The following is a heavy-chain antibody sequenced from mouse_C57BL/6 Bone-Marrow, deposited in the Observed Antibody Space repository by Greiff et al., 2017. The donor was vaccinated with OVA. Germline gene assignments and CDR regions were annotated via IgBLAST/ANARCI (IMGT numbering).Heavy chain of an antibody. J-gene: IGHJ4*01. V-gene: IGHV2-2*01. CDR2: IWSGGST. CDR3: ARKDGYDRRDYYAMDY. CDR1: GFSLTSYG. Sequence: QVQLQQSGPGLVQPSQSLSITCTVSGFSLTSYGVHWVRQSPGKGLEWLGVIWSGGSTDYNAAFISRLSISKDNSKSQVFFKMNSLQADDTAIYYCARKDGYDRRDYYAMDYWGQGTSVTVSS. D-gene: IGHD2-2*01.